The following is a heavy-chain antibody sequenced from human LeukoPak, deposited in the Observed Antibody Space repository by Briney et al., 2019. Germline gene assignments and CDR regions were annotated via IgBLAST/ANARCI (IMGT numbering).Heavy chain of an antibody. Sequence: SETQSLTCTVSGGSISTYFWGWIRQPAGKGLEWIGHIYSSGSTIYNPSLKSRVTMSVDTSKNQFSLKLSSVTAADTAVYYCARGPYYYGMDVWGQGTTVTVSS. V-gene: IGHV4-4*07. CDR1: GGSISTYF. J-gene: IGHJ6*02. CDR2: IYSSGST. CDR3: ARGPYYYGMDV.